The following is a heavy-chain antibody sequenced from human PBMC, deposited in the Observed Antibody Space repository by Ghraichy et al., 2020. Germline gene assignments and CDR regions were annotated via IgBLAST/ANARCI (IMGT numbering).Heavy chain of an antibody. V-gene: IGHV4-34*01. J-gene: IGHJ4*02. D-gene: IGHD3-16*02. CDR2: INHSGST. CDR1: GGSFSGYY. Sequence: SQTLSLTCAVYGGSFSGYYWSWIRQPPGKGLEWIGEINHSGSTNYNPSLKSRVTISVDTSKNQFSLKLSSVTAADTAVYYCARLWDYVWGSYRYRPPYFDYWGQGTLVTVSS. CDR3: ARLWDYVWGSYRYRPPYFDY.